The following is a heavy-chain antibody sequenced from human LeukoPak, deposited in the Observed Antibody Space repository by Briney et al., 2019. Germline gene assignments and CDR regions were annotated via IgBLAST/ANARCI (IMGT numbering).Heavy chain of an antibody. V-gene: IGHV4-34*01. CDR1: GGSFSGYY. J-gene: IGHJ5*02. D-gene: IGHD6-25*01. Sequence: PSETLSLTCAVYGGSFSGYYWSWIRQPPGKGLEWIGEINHSGSTNYNPSLKSRVTISVDTSKNQFSLKLSSVTAADTAVYYCARRPIAAKGTWFDPWGQGTLVTVSS. CDR3: ARRPIAAKGTWFDP. CDR2: INHSGST.